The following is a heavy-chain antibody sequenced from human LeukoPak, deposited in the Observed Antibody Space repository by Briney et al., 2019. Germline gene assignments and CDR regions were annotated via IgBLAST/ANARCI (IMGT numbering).Heavy chain of an antibody. V-gene: IGHV3-33*01. CDR2: IWSDGSNK. CDR3: ARASRPFDY. D-gene: IGHD6-25*01. CDR1: GFTFSIYG. Sequence: PGRSLRLSCAASGFTFSIYGIHWVRQAPVKGLEWVAVIWSDGSNKYYGDSVKGRFTISRDNSKDTLYLQMSNLRAEDTAVYYCARASRPFDYWGQGTLVTVSS. J-gene: IGHJ4*02.